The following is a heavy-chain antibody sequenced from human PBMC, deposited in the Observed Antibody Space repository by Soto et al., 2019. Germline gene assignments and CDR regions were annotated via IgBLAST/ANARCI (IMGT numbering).Heavy chain of an antibody. CDR1: GGSISSSSYY. D-gene: IGHD3-22*01. J-gene: IGHJ4*02. Sequence: SETLSLTCTVSGGSISSSSYYWGWIRQPPGKGLEWIGSIYYSGSTYYNPSLKSRVTISVDTSKNQFSLKLSSVTAADTAVYYCARHETSKWLWSQGTLVTVS. V-gene: IGHV4-39*01. CDR2: IYYSGST. CDR3: ARHETSKWL.